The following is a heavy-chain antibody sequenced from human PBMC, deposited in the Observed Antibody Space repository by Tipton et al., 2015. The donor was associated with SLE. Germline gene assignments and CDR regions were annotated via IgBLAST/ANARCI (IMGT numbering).Heavy chain of an antibody. CDR3: ARARAFDI. V-gene: IGHV3-20*04. Sequence: GSLRLPCAASGFTFSSYSMNWVRQAPGKGLEWVSGINWNGGSTGYADSVKGRFTISRDNAKNSLYLQMNSLRAEDTAVYYCARARAFDIWGQGTMVTVSS. CDR1: GFTFSSYS. CDR2: INWNGGST. J-gene: IGHJ3*02.